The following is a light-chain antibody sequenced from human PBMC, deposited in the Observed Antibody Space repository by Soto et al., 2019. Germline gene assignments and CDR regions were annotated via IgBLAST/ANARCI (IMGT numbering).Light chain of an antibody. CDR1: QDITNY. Sequence: DIQMTQSPSSLSASVGDRVTITCQASQDITNYLNWYQQKPGKAPKLLIYDASNLETGVPSRFSGSGSGTDFSFTISSLQPEDFATYYCQQYDNLITVGQGTRLEV. CDR3: QQYDNLIT. CDR2: DAS. J-gene: IGKJ5*01. V-gene: IGKV1-33*01.